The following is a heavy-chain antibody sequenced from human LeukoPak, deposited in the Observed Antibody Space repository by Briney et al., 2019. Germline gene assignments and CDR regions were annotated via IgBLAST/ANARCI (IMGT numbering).Heavy chain of an antibody. CDR2: INQDVSQT. CDR3: ARHSASGSYYTYNFDY. J-gene: IGHJ4*02. CDR1: GFTLSNYW. D-gene: IGHD3-10*01. V-gene: IGHV3-7*01. Sequence: GGSLRLSCAASGFTLSNYWMSWVRQAPGKGLEWVANINQDVSQTYYVDSLKGRFTISRDNVKGSLYLQMNSLRAEETAVFYCARHSASGSYYTYNFDYWGQGTQVTVSS.